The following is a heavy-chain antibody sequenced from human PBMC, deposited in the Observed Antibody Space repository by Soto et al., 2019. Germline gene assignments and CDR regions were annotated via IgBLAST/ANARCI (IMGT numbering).Heavy chain of an antibody. Sequence: RASVKVSCKASGYTFTGYYMHWVRQAPGQGLEWMGWINPNSGGTNYAQKFQGRVTMTRDTSISTAYMELSRLRSDDTAVYYCARVDDIVAARVFDYWGQGTLVTVSS. CDR2: INPNSGGT. V-gene: IGHV1-2*02. D-gene: IGHD1-26*01. J-gene: IGHJ4*02. CDR1: GYTFTGYY. CDR3: ARVDDIVAARVFDY.